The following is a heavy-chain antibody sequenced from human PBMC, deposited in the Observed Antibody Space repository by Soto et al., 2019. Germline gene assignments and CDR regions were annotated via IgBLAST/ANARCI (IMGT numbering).Heavy chain of an antibody. D-gene: IGHD1-26*01. V-gene: IGHV3-72*01. Sequence: EVQLVESGGGLVQPGGSLRLSCATSGFTLSDHYMDWVLQAPGKGLEWVARTRNRGNSYTTEYAASVKGRFTISRDNSENSLYLQMNSLRTEDTAMYYCTRSSGNYRYFDLWGRGTLVTVSS. J-gene: IGHJ2*01. CDR3: TRSSGNYRYFDL. CDR2: TRNRGNSYTT. CDR1: GFTLSDHY.